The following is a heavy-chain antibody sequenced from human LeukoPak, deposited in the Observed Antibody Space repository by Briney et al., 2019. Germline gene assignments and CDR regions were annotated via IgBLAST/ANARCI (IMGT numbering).Heavy chain of an antibody. J-gene: IGHJ4*02. V-gene: IGHV3-21*01. CDR3: ARSVVAATETFDY. Sequence: GGSLRLSCAASGFTFSSYSMNRVRQAPGKGLEWVSSISSSSSYIYYADSVKGRFTISRDNAKNSLYLQMNSLRAEDTAVYYCARSVVAATETFDYWGQGTLVTVSS. CDR1: GFTFSSYS. CDR2: ISSSSSYI. D-gene: IGHD2-15*01.